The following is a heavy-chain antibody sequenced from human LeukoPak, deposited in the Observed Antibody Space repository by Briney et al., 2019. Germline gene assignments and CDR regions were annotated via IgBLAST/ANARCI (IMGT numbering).Heavy chain of an antibody. CDR3: AKGFSSSQTRGAFDI. V-gene: IGHV3-53*01. Sequence: GGSLRLSCAASGFTVSSNYMSWVRQAPGKGLEWVSVIYSGGSTYYADSVKGRFTISRDNYKNTLDLQMNSLRAEDTAVYYCAKGFSSSQTRGAFDIWGQGTVVTVSS. CDR1: GFTVSSNY. CDR2: IYSGGST. J-gene: IGHJ3*02. D-gene: IGHD6-13*01.